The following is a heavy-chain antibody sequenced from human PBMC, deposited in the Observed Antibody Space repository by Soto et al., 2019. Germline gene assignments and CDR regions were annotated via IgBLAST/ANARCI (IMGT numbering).Heavy chain of an antibody. D-gene: IGHD3-3*01. Sequence: KRLEWVAVIWYDGSNKYYADSVKGRFTISRDNSKNTLYLQMNSLRAEDTAVYYCASYFFQAEDGIQDYLSVSAFLLNRSSDL. V-gene: IGHV3-33*01. CDR3: ASYFFQAEDGIQDYLSVSAFLLNRSSDL. CDR2: IWYDGSNK. J-gene: IGHJ2*01.